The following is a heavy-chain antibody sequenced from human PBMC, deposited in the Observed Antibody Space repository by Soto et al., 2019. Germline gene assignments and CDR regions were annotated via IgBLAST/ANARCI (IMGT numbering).Heavy chain of an antibody. D-gene: IGHD3-10*02. CDR2: IFYSGST. Sequence: QVQLQESGPGLVKPSETLSLTCTVSGGSISSYYWSWIRQPPGKGLEWIWFIFYSGSTCYNPSLKSRVTISIHTSEYQFYLKLNSVTAADTAVYYCASMIGDPVLSFDSWGQGTLVAVSS. CDR1: GGSISSYY. J-gene: IGHJ5*01. CDR3: ASMIGDPVLSFDS. V-gene: IGHV4-59*01.